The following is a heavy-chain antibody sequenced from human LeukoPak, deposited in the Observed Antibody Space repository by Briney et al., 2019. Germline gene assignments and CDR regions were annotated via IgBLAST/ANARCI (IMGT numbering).Heavy chain of an antibody. CDR1: GFTSSSYD. CDR2: IGTAGDP. D-gene: IGHD3-10*01. J-gene: IGHJ4*02. V-gene: IGHV3-13*05. CDR3: ARGHGSGSSYYFDY. Sequence: GGSLRLSCAASGFTSSSYDMHWVRHATGKGLEWVSAIGTAGDPYYPGSVKGRFTISRENAKNSLYLQMNSLRAGDTAVYYCARGHGSGSSYYFDYWGQGTLVTVSS.